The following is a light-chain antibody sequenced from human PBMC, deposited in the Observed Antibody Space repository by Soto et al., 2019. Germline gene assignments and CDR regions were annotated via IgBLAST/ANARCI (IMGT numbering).Light chain of an antibody. CDR2: GAS. J-gene: IGKJ4*01. V-gene: IGKV3-15*01. CDR3: QQYNNWPS. Sequence: EIVMTQSPATMSVSPGERATLSCRASQSVSSNLAWYQQKPGQAPRLLIYGASTRATVIPARLSGSGSGTEFTLTISSLQSEDFAVSYCQQYNNWPSFVGGTKVEIK. CDR1: QSVSSN.